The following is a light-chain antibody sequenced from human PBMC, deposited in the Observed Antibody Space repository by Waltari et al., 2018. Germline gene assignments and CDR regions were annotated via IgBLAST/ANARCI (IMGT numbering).Light chain of an antibody. CDR2: GAS. CDR3: QQSARDGGAT. Sequence: EIVMMQSPATLSVSPGERATLSCRASQSVSSNLAWYQKKPGQAPRLLIYGASTRATGIPARFSGSGSGTEFTLTISSLQSEDFAVYYCQQSARDGGATFGQGTKLEIK. CDR1: QSVSSN. V-gene: IGKV3D-15*02. J-gene: IGKJ2*01.